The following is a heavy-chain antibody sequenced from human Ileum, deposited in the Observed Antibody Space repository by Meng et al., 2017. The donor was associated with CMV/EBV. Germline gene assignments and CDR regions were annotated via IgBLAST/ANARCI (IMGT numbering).Heavy chain of an antibody. V-gene: IGHV3-23*01. CDR3: AKGLPAATSPFDY. D-gene: IGHD2-2*01. J-gene: IGHJ4*02. CDR1: GFTFSSYA. Sequence: GESLKISCAASGFTFSSYAMSWVRQAPGKGLEWVSAISGSGGSTYYADSVKGRFTISRDNSKNTLYLQMNSLRAEDTAVYYCAKGLPAATSPFDYWGQGTLVTVS. CDR2: ISGSGGST.